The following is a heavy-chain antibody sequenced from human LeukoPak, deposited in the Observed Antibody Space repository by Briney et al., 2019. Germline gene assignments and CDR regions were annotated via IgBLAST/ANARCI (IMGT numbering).Heavy chain of an antibody. CDR2: ISYDGSNK. V-gene: IGHV3-30-3*01. J-gene: IGHJ6*02. CDR1: GFTFSSYA. Sequence: GRSLRLSCAASGFTFSSYAMHWVRQAPGKGLEWVAVISYDGSNKCYADSVKGRFTISRDNSKNTLYLQMNSLRAEDTAVYYCARGSGGRTIWVVVPAAQSSNYYYYGMDVWGQGTTVTVSS. CDR3: ARGSGGRTIWVVVPAAQSSNYYYYGMDV. D-gene: IGHD2-2*01.